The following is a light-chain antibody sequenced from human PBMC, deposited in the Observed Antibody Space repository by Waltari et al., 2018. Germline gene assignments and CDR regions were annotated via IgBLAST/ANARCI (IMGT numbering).Light chain of an antibody. Sequence: DIQMTQSPSSLSASLGDKVTITCRASQGVGSWLAWYQQKPGKAPNLLIYAASKLQSGVPSRFRGSGSGTDFTHTISSLQPDDFATYYCQQAYATPFTFGPGT. J-gene: IGKJ3*01. CDR1: QGVGSW. CDR2: AAS. CDR3: QQAYATPFT. V-gene: IGKV1-NL1*01.